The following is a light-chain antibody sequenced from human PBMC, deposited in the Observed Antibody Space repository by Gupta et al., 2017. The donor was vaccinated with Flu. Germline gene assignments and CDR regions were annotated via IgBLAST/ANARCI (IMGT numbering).Light chain of an antibody. J-gene: IGKJ3*01. V-gene: IGKV1-39*01. Sequence: DRVTITCRASHSISNYLNWYQKKPGEAPKLLIYRASSLQSGVPSRLSGSGSGTDFTLTISSLQPEDRASYFCLQSYSTPLLTFGPGTKVDIK. CDR2: RAS. CDR1: HSISNY. CDR3: LQSYSTPLLT.